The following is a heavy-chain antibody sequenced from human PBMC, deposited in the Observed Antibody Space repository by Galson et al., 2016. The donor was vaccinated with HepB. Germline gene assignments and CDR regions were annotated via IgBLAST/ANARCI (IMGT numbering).Heavy chain of an antibody. Sequence: SLRLSCAASGFTFSSYAMTWVRQAPGKGLEWVSTINNSGGSTYSADSVKGRFTISRDNSKNTLYLHMNSLRAEDTAVYYCAKAFATYYFDGSGSDGTDWYFDLWGRGTLVTVSS. CDR2: INNSGGST. J-gene: IGHJ2*01. CDR1: GFTFSSYA. D-gene: IGHD3-22*01. CDR3: AKAFATYYFDGSGSDGTDWYFDL. V-gene: IGHV3-23*01.